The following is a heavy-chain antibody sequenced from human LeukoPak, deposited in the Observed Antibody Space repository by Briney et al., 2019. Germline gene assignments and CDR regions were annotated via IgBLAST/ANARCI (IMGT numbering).Heavy chain of an antibody. CDR2: IYYSGST. V-gene: IGHV4-39*07. CDR3: ARSRDYGDYGLMCSFDY. D-gene: IGHD4-17*01. J-gene: IGHJ4*02. Sequence: SETLSLTCTVSGGSISSSSYYWGWIRQPPGKGLEWIGSIYYSGSTYYNPSLKSRVTISVDTSKNQFSLKLSSVTAADTAVYYCARSRDYGDYGLMCSFDYWGQGTLVTVSS. CDR1: GGSISSSSYY.